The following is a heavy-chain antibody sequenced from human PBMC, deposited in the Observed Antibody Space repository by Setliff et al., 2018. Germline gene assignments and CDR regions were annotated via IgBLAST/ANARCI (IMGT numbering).Heavy chain of an antibody. CDR2: IRPHNGNT. D-gene: IGHD3-22*01. CDR3: ARGIYYFDIMGDP. J-gene: IGHJ5*02. CDR1: GYTFTNYG. V-gene: IGHV1-18*01. Sequence: ASVKVSCKASGYTFTNYGITWVRQAPGQGLEWMGWIRPHNGNTAYAQKFQDRVILTTDTSTTTVYMELGSLRSDDTAVYYCARGIYYFDIMGDPWGQGTLVTVSS.